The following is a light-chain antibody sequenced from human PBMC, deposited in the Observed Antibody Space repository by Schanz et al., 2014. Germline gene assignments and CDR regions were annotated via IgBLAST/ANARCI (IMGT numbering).Light chain of an antibody. Sequence: EIVLTQSPATLSLSLGERATLSCRASQSVSRYLAWYQQKPGLAPRLLIYEASSRATGIPDRFSGSGSGADFTLTISRLEPEDFAVYYCQQYASSPPTFGGGTKV. CDR1: QSVSRY. J-gene: IGKJ4*01. CDR3: QQYASSPPT. CDR2: EAS. V-gene: IGKV3D-20*01.